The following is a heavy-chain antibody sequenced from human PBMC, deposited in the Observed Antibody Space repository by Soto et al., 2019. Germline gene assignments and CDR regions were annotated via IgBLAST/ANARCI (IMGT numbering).Heavy chain of an antibody. CDR2: ISSSSSTI. Sequence: GGSLRLSCAASGFTFSSYSMNWVRQAPGKGLEWVSYISSSSSTIYYADSVKGRFTISRDNAKNSLYLQMNSLRDEDTAVYYCARDPGVGSPRGSGWYLDYYYGMDVWGQGTTVTVSS. CDR3: ARDPGVGSPRGSGWYLDYYYGMDV. CDR1: GFTFSSYS. D-gene: IGHD6-19*01. J-gene: IGHJ6*02. V-gene: IGHV3-48*02.